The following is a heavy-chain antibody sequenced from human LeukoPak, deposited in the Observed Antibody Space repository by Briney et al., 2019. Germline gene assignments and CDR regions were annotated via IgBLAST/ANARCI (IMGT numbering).Heavy chain of an antibody. CDR3: TRQGNLGYGDYYFDY. CDR2: IRNKADSYAT. V-gene: IGHV3-73*01. J-gene: IGHJ4*02. CDR1: GFTFSGSP. D-gene: IGHD4-17*01. Sequence: TGGSLRLSCAASGFTFSGSPMHWVRQASGKGLEWVGRIRNKADSYATAYAASVKGRFTISRDDSKNTAYLQMNSLKTEDTAVYYCTRQGNLGYGDYYFDYWGQGTLVTVSS.